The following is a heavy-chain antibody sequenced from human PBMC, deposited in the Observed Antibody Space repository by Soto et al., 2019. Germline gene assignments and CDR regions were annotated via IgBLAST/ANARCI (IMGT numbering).Heavy chain of an antibody. D-gene: IGHD1-26*01. J-gene: IGHJ5*02. CDR3: ARLNGVGATGYHDWFDP. CDR1: GGSISSYY. Sequence: SETLSLTCTVSGGSISSYYWSWIRQPPGKGLEWIGYIYYSGSTNYNPSLKSRVTISVDTSKNQFSLKLSSVTAADTAVYYCARLNGVGATGYHDWFDPWGQGTLVTVS. CDR2: IYYSGST. V-gene: IGHV4-59*01.